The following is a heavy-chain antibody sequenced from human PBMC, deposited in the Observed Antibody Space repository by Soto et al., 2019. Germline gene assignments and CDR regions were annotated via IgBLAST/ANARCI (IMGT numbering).Heavy chain of an antibody. J-gene: IGHJ4*02. CDR2: ISYDGSNK. D-gene: IGHD5-18*01. CDR3: AKDQGDTAMEASDY. V-gene: IGHV3-30*18. Sequence: PGGSLGLSCAAPGFTLSSYGIHWVRPAPGKGLEWVAVISYDGSNKYYADSVKGRFTISRDNSKNTLYLQMNSLRAEDTAVYYCAKDQGDTAMEASDYWGQGTLVTVSS. CDR1: GFTLSSYG.